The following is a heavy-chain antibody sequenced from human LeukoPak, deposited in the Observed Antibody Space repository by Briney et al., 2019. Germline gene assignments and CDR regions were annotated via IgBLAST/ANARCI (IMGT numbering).Heavy chain of an antibody. CDR2: IRYDGSNK. V-gene: IGHV3-30*02. CDR3: AKDGPYSSSSFDY. D-gene: IGHD6-6*01. Sequence: GGSLRLSCAASGFTFSSYGMHWVRQAPGKGLEWVAFIRYDGSNKYYADSVKGRFTISRYNSKNTLYLQMNSLGAEDTAVYYCAKDGPYSSSSFDYWGQGTLVTVSS. CDR1: GFTFSSYG. J-gene: IGHJ4*02.